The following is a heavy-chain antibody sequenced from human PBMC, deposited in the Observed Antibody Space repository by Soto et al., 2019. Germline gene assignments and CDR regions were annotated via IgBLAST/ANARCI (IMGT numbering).Heavy chain of an antibody. V-gene: IGHV3-21*01. D-gene: IGHD3-3*01. J-gene: IGHJ4*02. CDR3: ASANYDFWSGSVIPDY. CDR2: ISSSSSYI. CDR1: GFTFSSYS. Sequence: EVQLVESGGGLVKPGGSLRLSCADSGFTFSSYSMNWVRQAPGKGLEWVSSISSSSSYIYYADSVKGRFTISRDNAKNSLYLQMNSLRAEDTAVYYCASANYDFWSGSVIPDYWGQGTLVTVSS.